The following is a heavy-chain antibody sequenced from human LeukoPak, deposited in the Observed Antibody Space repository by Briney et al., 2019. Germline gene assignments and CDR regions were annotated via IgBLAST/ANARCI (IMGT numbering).Heavy chain of an antibody. CDR1: GFTFSSYS. D-gene: IGHD3-3*01. CDR3: AASFGVVIIALDY. V-gene: IGHV3-21*04. CDR2: ISSSSSYI. Sequence: PGGSLRLSCAASGFTFSSYSMNWVRQAPGKGLEWVSSISSSSSYIYYADSVKGRFTISRDNAKNSLYLQMNSLRSEDTAVYYCAASFGVVIIALDYWGQGTLVTVSS. J-gene: IGHJ4*02.